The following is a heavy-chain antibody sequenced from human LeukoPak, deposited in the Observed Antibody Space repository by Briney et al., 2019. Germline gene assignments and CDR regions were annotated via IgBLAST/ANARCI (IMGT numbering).Heavy chain of an antibody. CDR1: AFTFSSYA. CDR2: ISGSGGGT. CDR3: AKDSAIVPAAPYGMDV. J-gene: IGHJ6*02. Sequence: GGSLRLSCAASAFTFSSYAMNWVRQAPGKGLQWVSTISGSGGGTWYADSVKGCFTISRDNPKNTLFLQMNSLRAEDTAVYYCAKDSAIVPAAPYGMDVWGQGTTVTVSS. D-gene: IGHD2-2*01. V-gene: IGHV3-23*01.